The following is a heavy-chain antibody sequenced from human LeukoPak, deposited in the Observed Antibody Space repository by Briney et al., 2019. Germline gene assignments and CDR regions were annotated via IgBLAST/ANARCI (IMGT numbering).Heavy chain of an antibody. CDR1: GFTFTTYD. CDR2: IIGSGGST. J-gene: IGHJ3*02. V-gene: IGHV3-23*01. Sequence: PGGSLRLSCAASGFTFTTYDMSWVRQAPGKGLEWVSAIIGSGGSTYYADSVKGRFTISRDNSKNTLYLQMNSLRAEDTAVYYCARGGSYLSAFDIWGQGTMVTVSS. CDR3: ARGGSYLSAFDI. D-gene: IGHD1-26*01.